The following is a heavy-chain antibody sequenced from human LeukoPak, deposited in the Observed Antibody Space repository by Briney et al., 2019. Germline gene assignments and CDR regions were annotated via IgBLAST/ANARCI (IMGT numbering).Heavy chain of an antibody. J-gene: IGHJ6*03. CDR1: GYRFTYW. V-gene: IGHV5-51*01. D-gene: IGHD5-18*01. CDR3: ARTGYSYGYYMDV. CDR2: IYPGDSDT. Sequence: GESLKISFKGSGYRFTYWIGWVRQMPGKGLEWMGIIYPGDSDTRYSPSFQGQVTISADKSISTAYLQWSSLKASDTAMYYCARTGYSYGYYMDVWGKGTTVTVSS.